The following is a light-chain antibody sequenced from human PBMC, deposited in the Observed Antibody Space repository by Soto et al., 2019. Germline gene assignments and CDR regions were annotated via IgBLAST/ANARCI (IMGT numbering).Light chain of an antibody. CDR3: ASWDDSLYGVV. J-gene: IGLJ2*01. V-gene: IGLV1-44*01. CDR1: SSNIGTKT. Sequence: QSVLTQPPSASGTPGQRVTFSCSGSSSNIGTKTVTWYQKLPRTAPKHPIYSNNQRPSGVPDRFSGSKSGTSASLAITGLQSADEDDVYCASWDDSLYGVVFGGGTKLTVL. CDR2: SNN.